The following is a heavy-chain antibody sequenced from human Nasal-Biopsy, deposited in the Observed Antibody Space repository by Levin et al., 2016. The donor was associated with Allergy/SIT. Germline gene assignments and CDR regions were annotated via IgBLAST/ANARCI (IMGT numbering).Heavy chain of an antibody. V-gene: IGHV1-18*01. D-gene: IGHD3-16*01. Sequence: ASVKVSCKASGYTLSTYDVVWVRQAPGQGLQLVGWISPYNGDTYYPKQFQGRVSMTADTSTSTAYLDLRSLRSDDTAVYYCAREFGWFGPWGQGTLVTVSS. J-gene: IGHJ5*02. CDR3: AREFGWFGP. CDR1: GYTLSTYD. CDR2: ISPYNGDT.